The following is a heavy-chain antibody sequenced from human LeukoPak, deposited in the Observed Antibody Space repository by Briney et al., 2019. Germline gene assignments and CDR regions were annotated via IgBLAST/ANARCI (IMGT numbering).Heavy chain of an antibody. V-gene: IGHV3-53*01. CDR2: IYGGGNT. Sequence: GGSLRLSCAASGFTVSSNYMTWVRQAPGKGLEWVSVIYGGGNTYYADSVKGRFTISRDNSKNIVYLQMNSLRAEDTAVYYCAEVRSSASDIWGQGTMVTVSS. CDR1: GFTVSSNY. D-gene: IGHD3-10*01. J-gene: IGHJ3*02. CDR3: AEVRSSASDI.